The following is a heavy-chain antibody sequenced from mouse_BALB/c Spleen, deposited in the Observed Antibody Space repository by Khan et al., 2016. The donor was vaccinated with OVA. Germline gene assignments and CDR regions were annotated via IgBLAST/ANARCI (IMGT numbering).Heavy chain of an antibody. CDR2: IYPGDGNT. V-gene: IGHV1-80*01. CDR1: GYGFSHSL. CDR3: ARSGYDYCAY. D-gene: IGHD2-14*01. J-gene: IGHJ3*01. Sequence: QVQLKQSGAELVRPGSSVKISCKASGYGFSHSLMNWVKQRPGQGLEWIGQIYPGDGNTNYNGKFKDKATLTVDKSSSTAYMQLSSLTSEDSAVYFCARSGYDYCAYWGQGTLVTVSA.